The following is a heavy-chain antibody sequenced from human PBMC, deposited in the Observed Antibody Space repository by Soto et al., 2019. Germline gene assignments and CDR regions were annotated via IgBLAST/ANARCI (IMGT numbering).Heavy chain of an antibody. CDR1: RVTFSCYS. Sequence: SVKVSCKSPRVTFSCYSRWCVRLAPGEGLEWMGGIIPVLGTPHYAQKFQGRVTITADESTSTAYMELSSLTSEDTAVYYCARPMISSTWYWFDPWGQGTLVTVSS. V-gene: IGHV1-69*13. CDR2: IIPVLGTP. CDR3: ARPMISSTWYWFDP. D-gene: IGHD6-13*01. J-gene: IGHJ5*02.